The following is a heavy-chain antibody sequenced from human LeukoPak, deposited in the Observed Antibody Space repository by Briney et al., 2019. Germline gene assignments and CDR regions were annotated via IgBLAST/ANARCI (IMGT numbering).Heavy chain of an antibody. CDR3: ASRPLSGRSTWYTLDF. V-gene: IGHV3-48*04. Sequence: GVSLRLSCAASGFTSTSYSINWVRQAPGKGLEWISYVSSTGKTTYYAASVKGRVTFSRDDADNSLYLQMNSLRAEDTGIYYCASRPLSGRSTWYTLDFWGQGVLVTVSS. J-gene: IGHJ4*02. CDR2: VSSTGKTT. D-gene: IGHD6-13*01. CDR1: GFTSTSYS.